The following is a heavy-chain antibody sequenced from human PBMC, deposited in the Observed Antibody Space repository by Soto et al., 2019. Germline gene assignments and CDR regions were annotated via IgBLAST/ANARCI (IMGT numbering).Heavy chain of an antibody. J-gene: IGHJ4*02. CDR1: GFTFSSYG. D-gene: IGHD3-22*01. CDR2: ISSSGSTI. Sequence: VQLVASGGGVVQPGRSLRLSCAASGFTFSSYGMHWVRQAPGKVLEWVSYISSSGSTIYYDDSVKGRFTISRDNAKNSLYLQMNSLRAEDTAVYYWAREATMIRDGDYWGQGTLVTVSS. V-gene: IGHV3-48*04. CDR3: AREATMIRDGDY.